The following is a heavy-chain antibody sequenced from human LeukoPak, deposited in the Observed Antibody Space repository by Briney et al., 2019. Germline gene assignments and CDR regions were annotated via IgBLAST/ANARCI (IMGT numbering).Heavy chain of an antibody. CDR1: GFTFSDYY. Sequence: GGSLRLSCAASGFTFSDYYMTWVRQAPGKGLEWVSAISGSGGSTYYAHSVKGRFTISRDNSKNTLYLQMSSLRAEDTAVYYCLRSGGGRASNWGQGTLVTVSS. D-gene: IGHD2-15*01. J-gene: IGHJ4*02. CDR2: ISGSGGST. V-gene: IGHV3-23*01. CDR3: LRSGGGRASN.